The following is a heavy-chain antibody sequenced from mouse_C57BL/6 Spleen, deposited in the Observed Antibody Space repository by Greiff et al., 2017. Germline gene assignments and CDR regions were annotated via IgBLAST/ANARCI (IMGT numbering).Heavy chain of an antibody. Sequence: EVNVVESGGGLVKPGGSLKLSCAASGFTFSDYGMHWVRQAPEKGLEWVAYISSGSSTIYYADTVKGRFTISRDNAKNTLFLQMTSLRSEDTAMYYCARPFITTVVAPYAMDYWGQGTSVTVSS. CDR1: GFTFSDYG. CDR3: ARPFITTVVAPYAMDY. V-gene: IGHV5-17*01. J-gene: IGHJ4*01. D-gene: IGHD1-1*01. CDR2: ISSGSSTI.